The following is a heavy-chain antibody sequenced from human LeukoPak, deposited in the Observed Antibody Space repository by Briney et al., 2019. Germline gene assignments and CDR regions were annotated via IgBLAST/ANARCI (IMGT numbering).Heavy chain of an antibody. V-gene: IGHV1-8*03. D-gene: IGHD5-12*01. J-gene: IGHJ5*02. CDR1: GYTFTSYD. Sequence: ASVKVSCKASGYTFTSYDINWVRQAPGQGLEWMGWMNPNSGNTGYAQKFQGRVTITRNTSISTAYMELSSLRSEDTAVYYCARAASWLRFNWFDPWGQGTLVTVSS. CDR2: MNPNSGNT. CDR3: ARAASWLRFNWFDP.